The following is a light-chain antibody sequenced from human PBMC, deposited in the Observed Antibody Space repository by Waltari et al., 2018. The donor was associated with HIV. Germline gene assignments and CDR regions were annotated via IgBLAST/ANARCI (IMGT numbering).Light chain of an antibody. CDR1: PNDLGGYDF. V-gene: IGLV2-23*02. Sequence: QPALTQPASISGSPGQSITVSCTGGPNDLGGYDFVSWYQQYPKKAPQVIIYEVTRRPSGVSARFSASKSGNTASLTISALQPDDEAVYFCTSQSIGTSSPRVFGGGTRVTVL. J-gene: IGLJ2*01. CDR2: EVT. CDR3: TSQSIGTSSPRV.